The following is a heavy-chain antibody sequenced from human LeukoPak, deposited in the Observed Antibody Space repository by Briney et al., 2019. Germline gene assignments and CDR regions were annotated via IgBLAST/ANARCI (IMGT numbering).Heavy chain of an antibody. V-gene: IGHV1-2*06. CDR2: INPNSGGT. CDR1: GYTFTGYY. D-gene: IGHD6-19*01. CDR3: ASSGWYEEDTFDY. Sequence: SVKVSCKASGYTFTGYYMHWVRQAPGQGLEWMGRINPNSGGTNYAQKFQGRVTMTRDTSISTAYMELSRLRSDDTAVYYCASSGWYEEDTFDYWGQGTLVTVSS. J-gene: IGHJ4*02.